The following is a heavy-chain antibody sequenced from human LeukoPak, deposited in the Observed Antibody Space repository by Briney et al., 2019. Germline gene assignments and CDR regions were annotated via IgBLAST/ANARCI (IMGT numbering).Heavy chain of an antibody. CDR3: ARGPPRTGRERYFDY. Sequence: SETLSLTCTVSGGSTSDYYWNWIRQPPGKGLEWIGYIYYRGTTNYNPSLNSRVTISLDSSRNQFSLRLNSVTTADTAIYYCARGPPRTGRERYFDYWGQGTLVSVSS. J-gene: IGHJ4*02. D-gene: IGHD1-1*01. V-gene: IGHV4-59*01. CDR2: IYYRGTT. CDR1: GGSTSDYY.